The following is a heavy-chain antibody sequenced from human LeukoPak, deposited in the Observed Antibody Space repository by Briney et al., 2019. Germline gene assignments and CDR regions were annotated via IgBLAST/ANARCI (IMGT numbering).Heavy chain of an antibody. CDR2: INHSGST. CDR1: GGSFSGYY. D-gene: IGHD3-10*01. J-gene: IGHJ6*03. V-gene: IGHV4-34*01. CDR3: ARTMVRGVISYYYYYMDV. Sequence: PSETLSLTCAVYGGSFSGYYWSWIRQPPGKGLEWIGEINHSGSTNYNPSLKSRVTISVDTSKNQFSLKLSSVTAADTAVYYCARTMVRGVISYYYYYMDVWGKGTTVTVSS.